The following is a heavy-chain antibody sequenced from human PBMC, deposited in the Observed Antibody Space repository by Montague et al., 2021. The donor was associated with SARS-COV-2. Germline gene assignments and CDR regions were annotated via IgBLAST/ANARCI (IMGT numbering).Heavy chain of an antibody. J-gene: IGHJ4*02. Sequence: SETLSLTCTVSGGSISSPDYYWGLIRQSPGKGLEWIGSISYAGRTYYNPSLRSRVSFFMDTSKNHFSLSLNSVTAADTAVYFCARQLPSYYGTSKCYSYYFAVWGQGALVSVSS. CDR1: GGSISSPDYY. V-gene: IGHV4-39*01. D-gene: IGHD3-16*01. CDR2: ISYAGRT. CDR3: ARQLPSYYGTSKCYSYYFAV.